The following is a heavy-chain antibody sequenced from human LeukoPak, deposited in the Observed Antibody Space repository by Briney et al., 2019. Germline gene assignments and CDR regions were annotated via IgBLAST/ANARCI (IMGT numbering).Heavy chain of an antibody. V-gene: IGHV4-59*12. CDR3: ARGNPLWFGEGFYYCMDV. CDR2: IYYSGST. Sequence: PSETLSLTCTVSGGSISSYYWSWIRQPPGKGLEWIGYIYYSGSTNYNPSLKSRVTISVDTSKNQFSLKLSSVTAADTAVYYCARGNPLWFGEGFYYCMDVWGKGTTVTVSS. CDR1: GGSISSYY. J-gene: IGHJ6*03. D-gene: IGHD3-10*01.